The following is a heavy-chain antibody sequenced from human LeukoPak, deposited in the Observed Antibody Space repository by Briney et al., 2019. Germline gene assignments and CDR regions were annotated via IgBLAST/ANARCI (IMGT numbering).Heavy chain of an antibody. J-gene: IGHJ5*02. CDR3: ARQEMATIYNWFDP. Sequence: SQTLSLTCAVSGGSISSGGYSWSWIRQPPGKGLEWIGYIYHSGSTCYNPSLKSRVTISVDRSKNQFSLKLSSVTAADTAVYYCARQEMATIYNWFDPWGQGTLVTVSS. V-gene: IGHV4-30-2*01. D-gene: IGHD5-24*01. CDR2: IYHSGST. CDR1: GGSISSGGYS.